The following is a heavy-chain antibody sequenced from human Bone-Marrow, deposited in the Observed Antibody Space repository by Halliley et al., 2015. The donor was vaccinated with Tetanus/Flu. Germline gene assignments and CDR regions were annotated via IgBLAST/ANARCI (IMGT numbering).Heavy chain of an antibody. V-gene: IGHV4-31*02. D-gene: IGHD3-16*02. Sequence: GYISPSGGNFSTPSLKRRVSLSVDTSMNQFSLPLSSVTAADTAVYYCARGDDPLVSYYFDYWGQGTLVTVSS. J-gene: IGHJ4*02. CDR3: ARGDDPLVSYYFDY. CDR2: ISPSGGN.